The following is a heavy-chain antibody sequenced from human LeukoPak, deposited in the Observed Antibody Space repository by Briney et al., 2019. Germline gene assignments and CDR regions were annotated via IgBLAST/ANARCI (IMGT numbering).Heavy chain of an antibody. D-gene: IGHD3-3*01. J-gene: IGHJ4*02. CDR2: INPNSGGT. CDR1: GYTFTGYY. CDR3: ARDYDFWSGHQD. Sequence: ASVKVSCKASGYTFTGYYMHWVRQAPGQGLEWMGWINPNSGGTNYAQKFQGRVTMTRDTSISTAYMELSRLRSDDTAVYYCARDYDFWSGHQDWGQGTLVTVSS. V-gene: IGHV1-2*02.